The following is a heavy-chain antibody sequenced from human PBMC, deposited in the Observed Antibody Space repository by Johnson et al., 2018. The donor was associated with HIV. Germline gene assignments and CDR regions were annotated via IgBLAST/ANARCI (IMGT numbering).Heavy chain of an antibody. CDR1: GFTFSSYE. V-gene: IGHV3-48*03. CDR3: AKGDWNDVQDAFDV. CDR2: ISSSGNTI. Sequence: VQLVESGGGLVQPGGSLRLSCAASGFTFSSYEMNWVRQAPGKGLEWVSYISSSGNTIYYADSVKGRLTISRDNYKNSLYLHMSNLRAEETAIYYGAKGDWNDVQDAFDVWGQGTMVIVSS. D-gene: IGHD1-1*01. J-gene: IGHJ3*01.